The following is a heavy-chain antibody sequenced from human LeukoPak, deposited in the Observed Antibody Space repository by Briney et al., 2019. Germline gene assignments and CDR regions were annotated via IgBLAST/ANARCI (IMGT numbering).Heavy chain of an antibody. V-gene: IGHV1-69*04. J-gene: IGHJ4*02. CDR3: ASPIFGVLNVREEGFDY. D-gene: IGHD3-3*01. Sequence: GASVKVSCKASGGTFSSYAISWVRQAPGQGLEWMGRIIPILGIANYAQKFQGRVTITADKSTSTAYMELSSLRSEDTAVYYCASPIFGVLNVREEGFDYWGQGTLVTVSS. CDR2: IIPILGIA. CDR1: GGTFSSYA.